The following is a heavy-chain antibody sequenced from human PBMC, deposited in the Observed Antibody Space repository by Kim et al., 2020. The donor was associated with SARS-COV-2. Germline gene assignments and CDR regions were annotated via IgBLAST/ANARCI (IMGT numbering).Heavy chain of an antibody. CDR2: ISQDGSSK. CDR3: AGEDDQLGDY. Sequence: GGSLRLSCAASGFTFSTHVFHWVRQAPGKGLEWVAFISQDGSSKYFADSVNGRFTVTRDNSRDTLYLQKNSLRAEDTAIYYCAGEDDQLGDYGGQGTLV. V-gene: IGHV3-30-3*01. D-gene: IGHD6-6*01. CDR1: GFTFSTHV. J-gene: IGHJ4*02.